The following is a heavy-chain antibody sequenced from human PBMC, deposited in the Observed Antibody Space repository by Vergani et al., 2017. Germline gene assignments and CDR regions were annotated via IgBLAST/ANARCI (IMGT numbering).Heavy chain of an antibody. CDR2: IQFDGSNQ. D-gene: IGHD3-9*01. CDR3: ARSRRYFDWLHLSYYYGMDV. J-gene: IGHJ6*02. V-gene: IGHV3-33*05. Sequence: QVQLVESGGGVVQRGGSLRLSCATSGFTLSNYDMQWIRQGPGKGLEFVAFIQFDGSNQYYADSVKGRFTLSRDFSKNTLYLQMNSLRAEDTAVYYCARSRRYFDWLHLSYYYGMDVWGQGTTVTVSS. CDR1: GFTLSNYD.